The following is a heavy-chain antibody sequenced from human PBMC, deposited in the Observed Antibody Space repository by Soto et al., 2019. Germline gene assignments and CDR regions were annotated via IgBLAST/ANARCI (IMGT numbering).Heavy chain of an antibody. V-gene: IGHV1-69*01. CDR1: GGTFSSYS. Sequence: QVQLVQSGAEVKKPGSSVKVSCKASGGTFSSYSINWVRQAPGQGLEWMGEIIHIFGTANYAQKFQGRVTITADESTSTAYMALSSLRSEDTAVYYCARDGGRHSGGIDYWGQGTLVTGSS. J-gene: IGHJ4*02. D-gene: IGHD1-26*01. CDR2: IIHIFGTA. CDR3: ARDGGRHSGGIDY.